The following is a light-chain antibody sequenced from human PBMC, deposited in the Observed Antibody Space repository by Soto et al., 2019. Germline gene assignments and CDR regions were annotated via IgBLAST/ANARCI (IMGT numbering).Light chain of an antibody. Sequence: EIVMTQSPATLAVSPGERATLSCRASPSVSNNLAWYQQKPGQAPRLLIYGASTRATGIPARFSGSGSGTEFTLTISSLQSEDFAVYYCQQYSIWRTFGQGTKV. CDR3: QQYSIWRT. CDR2: GAS. J-gene: IGKJ1*01. V-gene: IGKV3-15*01. CDR1: PSVSNN.